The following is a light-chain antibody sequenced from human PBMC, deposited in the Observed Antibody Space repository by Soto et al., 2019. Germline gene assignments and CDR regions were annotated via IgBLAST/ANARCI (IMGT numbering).Light chain of an antibody. Sequence: QSALTQPASVSGSPGQSITISCTGTSSDVGGYNYVSWYQQHPGKAPKLMIYDVSNRPSGVSNRFPGSKSGNTASLTISGLQAEDEADYYCSSYTSSSTDVVFGGGTKLTVL. CDR3: SSYTSSSTDVV. V-gene: IGLV2-14*01. J-gene: IGLJ2*01. CDR1: SSDVGGYNY. CDR2: DVS.